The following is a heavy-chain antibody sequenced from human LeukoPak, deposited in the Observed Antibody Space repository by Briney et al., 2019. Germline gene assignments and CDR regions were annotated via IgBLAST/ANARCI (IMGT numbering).Heavy chain of an antibody. D-gene: IGHD4-17*01. CDR2: INRDGGGT. J-gene: IGHJ4*02. V-gene: IGHV3-74*01. Sequence: GGSLRLSCAASRFTFSDYWMHWVRQAPGRGLVWVSRINRDGGGTTYADSVKGRFTISRDNAKNTLYLQMNSLRAEDTAVYFCARVAYGDYGVFDYWGQGTLVTVSS. CDR1: RFTFSDYW. CDR3: ARVAYGDYGVFDY.